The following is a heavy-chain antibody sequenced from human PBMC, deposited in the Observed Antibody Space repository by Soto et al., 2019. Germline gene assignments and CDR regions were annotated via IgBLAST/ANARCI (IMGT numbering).Heavy chain of an antibody. CDR3: AKDQTDVTLFDY. D-gene: IGHD2-21*02. CDR2: ISGRGVDT. V-gene: IGHV3-23*01. Sequence: GWSLRPSCAASGFSFSRLAISWVRQAPGKGLEWVSSISGRGVDTLYADSVKDRFTISRDNSRNTLYLQVNSLRAEDTAVYYCAKDQTDVTLFDYWGQGTLVTVSS. CDR1: GFSFSRLA. J-gene: IGHJ4*02.